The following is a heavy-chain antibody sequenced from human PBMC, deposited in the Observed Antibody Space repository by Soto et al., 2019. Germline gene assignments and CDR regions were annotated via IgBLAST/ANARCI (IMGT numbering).Heavy chain of an antibody. CDR1: GGTFSSYA. J-gene: IGHJ3*02. CDR3: ARGEVGATPGAFDI. D-gene: IGHD1-26*01. CDR2: IIPIFGTA. Sequence: ASVKVSCKASGGTFSSYAISWVRQAPGQGLEWMGGIIPIFGTANYAQKFQGRVTITADESTSTAYMELSSLRSEDTAVYYCARGEVGATPGAFDIWGQGTMVTVSS. V-gene: IGHV1-69*13.